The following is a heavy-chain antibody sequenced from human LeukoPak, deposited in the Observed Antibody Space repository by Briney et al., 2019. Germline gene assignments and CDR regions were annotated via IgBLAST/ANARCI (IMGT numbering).Heavy chain of an antibody. J-gene: IGHJ4*02. CDR2: ISYDGSNK. CDR3: AKTPWGGYDSGFDY. D-gene: IGHD5-12*01. V-gene: IGHV3-30*04. Sequence: GGSLRLSCAASGFTFSSYAMHWVRQAPGKGLEWVAVISYDGSNKYYADSVKGRFTISRDNSKNTLYLQMNSLRAEDTAVYYCAKTPWGGYDSGFDYWGQGTLVTVSS. CDR1: GFTFSSYA.